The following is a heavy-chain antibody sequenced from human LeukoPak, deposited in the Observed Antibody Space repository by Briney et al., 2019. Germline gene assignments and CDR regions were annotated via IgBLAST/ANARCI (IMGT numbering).Heavy chain of an antibody. CDR1: GGSVSTDDYY. CDR3: AIDLVN. V-gene: IGHV4-61*08. J-gene: IGHJ4*02. Sequence: SETLSLTCTVSGGSVSTDDYYWSWIRQPPGKGLEWIGYIHDSGSTNYNPSLKSRVTISVDTSKNQFSLRLSSVRAADAAVYYCAIDLVNWGQGTLVTVSS. CDR2: IHDSGST. D-gene: IGHD2-21*01.